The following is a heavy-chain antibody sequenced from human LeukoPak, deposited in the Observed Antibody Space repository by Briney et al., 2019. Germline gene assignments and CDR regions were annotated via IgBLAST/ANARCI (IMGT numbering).Heavy chain of an antibody. CDR3: ASLPNMAVTPDAFDI. Sequence: GGSLRLSCAASGFTFSSYSMNWVRQAPGKGLEWVSSISSSSSYIYYADSVKGRFTISRDNAKNSLYLQMNSLRAEDTAVYYCASLPNMAVTPDAFDIWGQGTMVTVSS. CDR2: ISSSSSYI. CDR1: GFTFSSYS. J-gene: IGHJ3*02. D-gene: IGHD4-11*01. V-gene: IGHV3-21*01.